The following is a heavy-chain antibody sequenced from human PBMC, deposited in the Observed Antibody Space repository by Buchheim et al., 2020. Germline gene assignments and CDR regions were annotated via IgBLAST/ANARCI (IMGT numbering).Heavy chain of an antibody. D-gene: IGHD2-15*01. J-gene: IGHJ5*02. V-gene: IGHV3-33*08. CDR3: ARNNLVVVAATPLGWFDP. CDR1: GFTFDDYG. Sequence: VHLVESGGNVVRPGGSLRLSCAASGFTFDDYGMTWVRQAPGKGLEWVAVIWYDGSNKYYADSVKGRFTISRDNSKNTLYLQMNSLRAEDTAVYYCARNNLVVVAATPLGWFDPWGQGTL. CDR2: IWYDGSNK.